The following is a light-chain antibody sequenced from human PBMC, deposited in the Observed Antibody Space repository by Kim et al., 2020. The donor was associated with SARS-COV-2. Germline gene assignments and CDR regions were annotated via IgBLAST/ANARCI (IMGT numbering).Light chain of an antibody. J-gene: IGLJ1*01. CDR1: KLGDEY. CDR3: QSWDSSTHNYV. Sequence: SYELTQPPSVSVSPGQTASITCSGYKLGDEYVSWYQQKPGQSPVVVIYQYNHRPSGIPERFSGSNSGNTATLTISGTQAMDEADYYCQSWDSSTHNYV. V-gene: IGLV3-1*01. CDR2: QYN.